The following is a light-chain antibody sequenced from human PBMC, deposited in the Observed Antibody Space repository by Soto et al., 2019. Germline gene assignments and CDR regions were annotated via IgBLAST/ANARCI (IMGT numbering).Light chain of an antibody. J-gene: IGLJ1*01. Sequence: QSALTQPPSTSGTPGQRVTISCSGSSSNIGSNTVNWYQHLPGTAPKLLIYSNNQRPSGVPDRFSGSKSGTSASLAVSGLQSEGEADYYCAAWDDSMNGYVFGTGTKGTVL. CDR3: AAWDDSMNGYV. V-gene: IGLV1-44*01. CDR2: SNN. CDR1: SSNIGSNT.